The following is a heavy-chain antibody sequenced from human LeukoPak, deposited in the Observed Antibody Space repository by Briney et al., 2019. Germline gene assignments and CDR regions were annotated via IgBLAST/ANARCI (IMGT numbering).Heavy chain of an antibody. D-gene: IGHD4-17*01. Sequence: GGSLRLSCATSGFTFSKYTLIWVRQAPERGLQWVSAITGSGAVTYYEDSVKGRFTISRDNSKNTLYLQMSSLRVEDTAIYYCAKDPNGDYLGAFDSWGQGTMVTVSS. CDR3: AKDPNGDYLGAFDS. V-gene: IGHV3-23*01. CDR1: GFTFSKYT. CDR2: ITGSGAVT. J-gene: IGHJ3*02.